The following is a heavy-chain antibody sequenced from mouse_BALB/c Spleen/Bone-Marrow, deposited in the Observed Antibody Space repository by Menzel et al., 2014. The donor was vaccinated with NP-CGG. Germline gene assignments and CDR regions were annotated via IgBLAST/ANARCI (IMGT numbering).Heavy chain of an antibody. CDR1: GDSITSGY. J-gene: IGHJ4*01. D-gene: IGHD1-2*01. CDR3: ARYKGFHWGMDY. CDR2: ISYCGST. V-gene: IGHV3-8*02. Sequence: EVKLQESGPSLVKPSQTLSLTCSVTGDSITSGYWNWIRKFPGNKLEYMGYISYCGSTYYNPSLKSRIFITRDTSKNQYYLQLISVTTEDTATFYCARYKGFHWGMDYWGQGTSVTVSS.